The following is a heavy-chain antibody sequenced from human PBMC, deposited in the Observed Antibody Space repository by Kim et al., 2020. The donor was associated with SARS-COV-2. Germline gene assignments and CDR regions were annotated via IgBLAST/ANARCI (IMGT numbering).Heavy chain of an antibody. D-gene: IGHD3-3*01. CDR2: INTDNGKT. J-gene: IGHJ6*02. CDR3: ARVEGVPSDFWPYFYYFGMDV. V-gene: IGHV1-3*04. CDR1: GYTFNSYT. Sequence: ASVKVSCKASGYTFNSYTMHWVRQAPGQRLEWMGWINTDNGKTKYSQKFQGRVTITRDTSARTVYMDLRSLRSDDTAVYYCARVEGVPSDFWPYFYYFGMDVWGQGTTVTVSS.